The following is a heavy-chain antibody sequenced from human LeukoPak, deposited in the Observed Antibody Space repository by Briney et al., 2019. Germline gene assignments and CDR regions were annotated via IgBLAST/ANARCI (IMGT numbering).Heavy chain of an antibody. V-gene: IGHV4-39*01. CDR1: GGSISTTTNS. J-gene: IGHJ4*02. Sequence: SETLSLTCNVSGGSISTTTNSWGWAWIRQRPTKGLEWIGSIYYGGSPYYTSSLKSRVTISVDTSKNQFSLRLSSVTAADTAVYYCARTRYYYNSRSYGAPYYFDYWGQGTLVTVSS. CDR3: ARTRYYYNSRSYGAPYYFDY. CDR2: IYYGGSP. D-gene: IGHD3-10*01.